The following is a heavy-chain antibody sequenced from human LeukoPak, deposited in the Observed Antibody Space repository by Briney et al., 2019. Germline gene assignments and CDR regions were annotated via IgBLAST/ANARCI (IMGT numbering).Heavy chain of an antibody. V-gene: IGHV3-30*18. CDR2: ISYDGSNK. CDR1: EFTFSSYG. CDR3: AKDRLGALYYFDSSGYYRLDY. J-gene: IGHJ4*02. D-gene: IGHD3-22*01. Sequence: PGRSLRLSCAASEFTFSSYGMHWVRQAPGKGLEWVAVISYDGSNKYYADTVKGRLTISRDNSNNTLYLQMNSLRAEDTAVYYCAKDRLGALYYFDSSGYYRLDYWGQGTLVTVSS.